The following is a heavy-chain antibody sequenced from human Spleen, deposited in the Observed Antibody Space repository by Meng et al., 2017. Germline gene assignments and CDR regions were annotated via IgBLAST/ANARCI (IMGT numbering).Heavy chain of an antibody. V-gene: IGHV3-33*01. CDR2: IWHDGSNQ. J-gene: IGHJ6*02. CDR1: GFTFSSYG. D-gene: IGHD4-23*01. Sequence: GESLKISCAASGFTFSSYGMHWVRQAPGKGLEWVAFIWHDGSNQYYADSVKGRFTISRDNSKSTLFLQMSSLRAEDTAVYYCTREKNGGFYNYYGLDVWGQGTTVTVSS. CDR3: TREKNGGFYNYYGLDV.